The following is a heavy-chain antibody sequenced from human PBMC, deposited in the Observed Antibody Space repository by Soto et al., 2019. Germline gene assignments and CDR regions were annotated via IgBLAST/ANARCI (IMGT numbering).Heavy chain of an antibody. CDR3: ATDPRGPDY. Sequence: VHLLESGGGLVQPGGSLKLSCATSGVGFSNYGMSWVRQAPGKGLEWVSGISASGDSTYYADPVKGRFTISGDNSKGTLYLQMNSLRAEDTAIYYCATDPRGPDYWGQGTQVTVS. CDR1: GVGFSNYG. CDR2: ISASGDST. V-gene: IGHV3-23*01. J-gene: IGHJ4*02.